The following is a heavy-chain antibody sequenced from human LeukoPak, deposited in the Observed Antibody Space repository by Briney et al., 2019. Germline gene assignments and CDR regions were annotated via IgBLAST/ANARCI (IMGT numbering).Heavy chain of an antibody. V-gene: IGHV3-7*03. CDR2: IKHDGTEK. D-gene: IGHD2/OR15-2a*01. J-gene: IGHJ4*02. CDR1: GFTFNVYW. Sequence: SGGSLRLSCAASGFTFNVYWMNWVRQAPGKGLEWVANIKHDGTEKNYVDSVKGRFTIYRDNAENTLYLQMNSLRAEDTAVYHCVRDFYADYWGQGAMATVSS. CDR3: VRDFYADY.